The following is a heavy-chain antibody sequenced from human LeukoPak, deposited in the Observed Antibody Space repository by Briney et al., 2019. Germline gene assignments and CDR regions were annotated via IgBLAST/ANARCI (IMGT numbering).Heavy chain of an antibody. V-gene: IGHV4-38-2*02. CDR3: ARTGLSRWSLQTYFDS. D-gene: IGHD4-23*01. J-gene: IGHJ4*02. CDR1: GYSISSGYY. Sequence: SETLSLTCTVSGYSISSGYYWGWIRQPPGKGLEWIGSIYHSGSTYYNPSLKSRVTISVDTSKNQFSLKLSPVTAADTAVYYCARTGLSRWSLQTYFDSWGQGTLVIVSS. CDR2: IYHSGST.